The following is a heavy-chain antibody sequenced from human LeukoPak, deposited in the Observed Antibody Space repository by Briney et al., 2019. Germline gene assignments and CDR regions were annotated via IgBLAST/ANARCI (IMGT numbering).Heavy chain of an antibody. Sequence: ASVKVSCKASGYTFTGYYMHWVRQAPGQGLEWMGWMNPNSGNTGYAQKFQGRVTMTRNTSISTAYMELSSLRSEDTAVYYCAVTMVRGVMTYWGQGTLVTVSS. CDR2: MNPNSGNT. V-gene: IGHV1-8*02. CDR3: AVTMVRGVMTY. D-gene: IGHD3-10*01. J-gene: IGHJ4*02. CDR1: GYTFTGYY.